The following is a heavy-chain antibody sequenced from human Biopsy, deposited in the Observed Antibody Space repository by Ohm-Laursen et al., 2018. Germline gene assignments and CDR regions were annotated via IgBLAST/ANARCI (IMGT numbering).Heavy chain of an antibody. CDR3: ALQSVAQMKNFDY. CDR1: GFSFTGYY. D-gene: IGHD6-19*01. CDR2: ISPKSGGT. J-gene: IGHJ4*02. Sequence: SVKVSCKASGFSFTGYYIHWVRQAPGQGLEWMGWISPKSGGTNYAQKFQGNITMTKNTSMSTAYMEMSRLRSDDTAVYHCALQSVAQMKNFDYWGQGTLVTVSS. V-gene: IGHV1-2*02.